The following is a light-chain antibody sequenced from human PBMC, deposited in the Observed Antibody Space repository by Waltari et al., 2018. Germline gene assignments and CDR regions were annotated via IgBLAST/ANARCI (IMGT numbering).Light chain of an antibody. Sequence: EIVMTQSPATLSVSPGERVTLSCRASQSVNNKLAWYQQKPGQAPRLLIYDASTRATGIPTSFSGSGSGTEFTLTISSLQSEDFAVYYCQQYSDWPLTFGGGTKVEIK. CDR3: QQYSDWPLT. CDR2: DAS. J-gene: IGKJ4*01. V-gene: IGKV3-15*01. CDR1: QSVNNK.